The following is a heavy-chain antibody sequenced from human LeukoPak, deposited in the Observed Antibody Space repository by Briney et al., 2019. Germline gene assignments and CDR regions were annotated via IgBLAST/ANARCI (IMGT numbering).Heavy chain of an antibody. Sequence: GGSLRLSCAASGFTFSSYWMHWVRQAPGKGLVWVSRINSDGSSTSYADSVKGRFTISRDNAKNTLYLQMNSLRAEDTAVYYCAREARELYFDYWGQGTLVTVSS. CDR2: INSDGSST. CDR3: AREARELYFDY. CDR1: GFTFSSYW. V-gene: IGHV3-74*01. J-gene: IGHJ4*02. D-gene: IGHD1-26*01.